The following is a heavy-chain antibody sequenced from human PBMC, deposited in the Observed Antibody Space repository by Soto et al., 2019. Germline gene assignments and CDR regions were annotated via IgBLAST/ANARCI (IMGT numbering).Heavy chain of an antibody. D-gene: IGHD3-16*01. CDR2: SRDKAQGYSI. Sequence: GGSLRLSCAGSGFTLSDHYIDWVRQAPGKGLEWVGRSRDKAQGYSITYAASVKGRFTTSRDESKNSVYLQMNRLKTEDTALYYCAISQDRGGRTTFIYWGQGTQVTVSS. V-gene: IGHV3-72*01. CDR3: AISQDRGGRTTFIY. CDR1: GFTLSDHY. J-gene: IGHJ4*02.